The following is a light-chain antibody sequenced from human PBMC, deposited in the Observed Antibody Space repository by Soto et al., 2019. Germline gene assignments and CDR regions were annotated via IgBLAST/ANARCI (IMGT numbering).Light chain of an antibody. CDR1: QSFSYY. Sequence: EIVLTQSPGTLCLSPGERDTLXCRASQSFSYYLGWYQQKAGQAPRQLIXDASSRATGVPDRCSGSGSGTDFNLNISRMDPEDFAVYYCQHCKPYGDSPPLTFGGGTKVDIK. V-gene: IGKV3-20*01. J-gene: IGKJ4*01. CDR3: QHCKPYGDSPPLT. CDR2: DAS.